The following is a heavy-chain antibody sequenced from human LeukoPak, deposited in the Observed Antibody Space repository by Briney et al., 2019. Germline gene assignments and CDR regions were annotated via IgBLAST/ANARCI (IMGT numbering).Heavy chain of an antibody. D-gene: IGHD3-22*01. Sequence: GGSLRLSCAASGFTVSSNYMSWVRQAPGGGLEWVSTMYSGGSTYYADSVKGRFTISRDSSKNTLYLQMNSLRAEDTAVYYCAKTSDYYFSFDYWGQGTLVTVSS. CDR2: MYSGGST. CDR3: AKTSDYYFSFDY. V-gene: IGHV3-53*01. CDR1: GFTVSSNY. J-gene: IGHJ4*02.